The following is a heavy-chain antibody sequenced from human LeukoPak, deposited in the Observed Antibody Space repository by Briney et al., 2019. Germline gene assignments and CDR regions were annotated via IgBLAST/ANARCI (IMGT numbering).Heavy chain of an antibody. Sequence: SQTLSLTCTVSGGSISSGDYYWSWIRQPPGKGLEWIGYIYYSGSTYYNPSLKSRVTISVDTSKNQFSLKLSSVTAADTAVYYCARDGVGAKNYFDYWGQGTLVTVSS. D-gene: IGHD1-26*01. CDR3: ARDGVGAKNYFDY. CDR2: IYYSGST. J-gene: IGHJ4*02. CDR1: GGSISSGDYY. V-gene: IGHV4-30-4*01.